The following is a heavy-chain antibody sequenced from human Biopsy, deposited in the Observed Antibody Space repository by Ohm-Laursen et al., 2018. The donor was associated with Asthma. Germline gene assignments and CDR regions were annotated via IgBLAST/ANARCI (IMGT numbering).Heavy chain of an antibody. CDR2: ISSSGSTI. CDR1: GFTFSDYY. J-gene: IGHJ6*02. CDR3: ARDREVYGSGIGALYYYYYYGMDV. Sequence: SLRLSCAASGFTFSDYYMSWIRQTPGKGLGWVSYISSSGSTIYYADSVKGRFTISRDNAKNSLYLQMNSLRAEDTAVYYCARDREVYGSGIGALYYYYYYGMDVWGQGTTVTVSS. V-gene: IGHV3-11*01. D-gene: IGHD3-10*01.